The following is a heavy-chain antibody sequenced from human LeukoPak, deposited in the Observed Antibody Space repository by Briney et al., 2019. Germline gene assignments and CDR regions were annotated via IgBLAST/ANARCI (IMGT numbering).Heavy chain of an antibody. CDR2: INHSGST. Sequence: SETLSLTCKVSGVSITTYYWSWIRQPPGKGLEWIGEINHSGSTNYNPSLKSRVTISVDTSKIQFSLKLSSVTAADTAVYYCAGILYGSGSYGYWGQGTLVTVSS. V-gene: IGHV4-34*01. J-gene: IGHJ4*02. CDR3: AGILYGSGSYGY. D-gene: IGHD3-10*01. CDR1: GVSITTYY.